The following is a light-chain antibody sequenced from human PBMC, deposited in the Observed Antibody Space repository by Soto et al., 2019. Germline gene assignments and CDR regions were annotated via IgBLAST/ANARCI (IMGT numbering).Light chain of an antibody. CDR3: QHLYAYPLD. J-gene: IGKJ5*01. Sequence: DIQLTQSPSFLSASVGDRVTITCRASQGISSSLAWYQQKPGKAPNLLIYAASTLQTGVPSRFSGSGSGTEFTLPICSLQPEDFATYYCQHLYAYPLDLGQGTRLDIK. CDR2: AAS. V-gene: IGKV1-9*01. CDR1: QGISSS.